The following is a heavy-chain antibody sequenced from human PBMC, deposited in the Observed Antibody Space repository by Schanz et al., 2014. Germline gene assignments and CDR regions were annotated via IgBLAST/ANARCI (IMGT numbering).Heavy chain of an antibody. V-gene: IGHV3-23*01. CDR1: GFTFRNYA. D-gene: IGHD1-26*01. Sequence: VQLLESGGGLVQPGGSLKLSCSASGFTFRNYALSWVRQAPGKGLAWVSAISGSGGSTYYADSVKGRFTISRDNSNHTLYLQMNSLRADDTAVYYCVKDLQRELLRDDHYYGMDVWGQGTTVTVSS. CDR2: ISGSGGST. J-gene: IGHJ6*02. CDR3: VKDLQRELLRDDHYYGMDV.